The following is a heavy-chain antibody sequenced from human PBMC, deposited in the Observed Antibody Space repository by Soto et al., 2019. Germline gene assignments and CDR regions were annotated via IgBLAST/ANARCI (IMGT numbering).Heavy chain of an antibody. CDR1: GFTFSSYG. CDR3: AKEPIPVYYYCGVGV. CDR2: ISYDGSNK. J-gene: IGHJ6*02. Sequence: QVQLVESGGGVVQPGRSLRLSCAASGFTFSSYGMHWVRQAPGKGLEWVAVISYDGSNKYYADSVKGRFTISRDNSKNTLYLQMNSLRAEDTAVYYCAKEPIPVYYYCGVGVWGEGATV. V-gene: IGHV3-30*18.